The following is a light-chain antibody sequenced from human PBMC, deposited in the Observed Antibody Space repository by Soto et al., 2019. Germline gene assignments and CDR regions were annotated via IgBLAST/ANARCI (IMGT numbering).Light chain of an antibody. CDR2: DAS. V-gene: IGKV1-33*01. CDR3: QQYHNLPLT. J-gene: IGKJ4*01. CDR1: QDISDY. Sequence: DIQMTQSPSSLSASVGDRLTITCQASQDISDYLSWYQQKPGEAPKLLINDASNLETGVPSRFSGSGSGTDFTFTISSLQPEDFATYYCQQYHNLPLTFGGGTKVEI.